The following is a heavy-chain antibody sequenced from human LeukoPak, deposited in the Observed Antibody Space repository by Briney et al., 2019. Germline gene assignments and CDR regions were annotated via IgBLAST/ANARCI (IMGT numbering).Heavy chain of an antibody. CDR1: GYTFTSYG. CDR2: ISAYNGNT. D-gene: IGHD2-21*01. CDR3: ARSVVIADGFDY. J-gene: IGHJ4*02. Sequence: ASVKVSCKASGYTFTSYGISWVRQAPGQGLEWMGWISAYNGNTNYAQKLQGRVTMTRDTSISSAYMELSRLRSDDTAVYYCARSVVIADGFDYWGQGTLVTVSS. V-gene: IGHV1-18*01.